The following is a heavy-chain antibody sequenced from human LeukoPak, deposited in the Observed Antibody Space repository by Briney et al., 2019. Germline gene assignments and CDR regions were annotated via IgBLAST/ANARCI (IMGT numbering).Heavy chain of an antibody. CDR1: GGSISSSSYY. V-gene: IGHV4-39*07. J-gene: IGHJ4*02. CDR3: ARVVGRKYYFDY. D-gene: IGHD1-14*01. Sequence: SETLSLTCTVSGGSISSSSYYWGWIRQPPGKRLEWIGSIYYSGSTYYNPSLKSRVTISVDTSKNQFSLKLSSVTAADTAVYYCARVVGRKYYFDYWGQGTLVTVSS. CDR2: IYYSGST.